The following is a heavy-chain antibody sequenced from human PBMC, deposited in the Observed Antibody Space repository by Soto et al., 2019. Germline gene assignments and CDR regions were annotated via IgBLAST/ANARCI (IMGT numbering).Heavy chain of an antibody. CDR1: GYTFTSYG. CDR3: AADLHYDILTGYYKEVYGMDV. CDR2: ISAYNGNT. V-gene: IGHV1-18*01. D-gene: IGHD3-9*01. J-gene: IGHJ6*02. Sequence: ASVKVSCKASGYTFTSYGISWVRQAPGQGLEWMGWISAYNGNTNYAQKLQERVTITRDMSTSTAYMELSSLRSEDTAVYYCAADLHYDILTGYYKEVYGMDVWGQGTTVTVSS.